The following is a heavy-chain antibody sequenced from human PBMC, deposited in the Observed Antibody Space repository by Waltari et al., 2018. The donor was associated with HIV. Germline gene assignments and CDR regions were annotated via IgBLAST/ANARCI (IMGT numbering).Heavy chain of an antibody. Sequence: VQLQQWGAGLLKPSETLSLTCAVSGGSFSGYYWSWIRKSPGKGLEWIGKINHSGSTNYNPSLQSRVTMSVDTSKNHFSLNLSSVTAADSAVYHCARQHDYGGPTSKYYQYYGMDVWGQGTTVTVS. CDR3: ARQHDYGGPTSKYYQYYGMDV. J-gene: IGHJ6*02. D-gene: IGHD4-17*01. CDR2: INHSGST. V-gene: IGHV4-34*01. CDR1: GGSFSGYY.